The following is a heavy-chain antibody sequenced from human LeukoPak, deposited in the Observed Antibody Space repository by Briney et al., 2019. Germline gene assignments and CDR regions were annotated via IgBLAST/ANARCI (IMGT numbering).Heavy chain of an antibody. Sequence: SETLSLTCTVSGGSISSSYWSWIRQPPGKELEWVGYIYDSGNTNYNPSLKSRVTISVDTSKNQFSLKLSSVTAAGTAVYYCARGGLWWFDYWGQGTLVTVSS. CDR2: IYDSGNT. V-gene: IGHV4-59*01. D-gene: IGHD2-21*01. CDR3: ARGGLWWFDY. CDR1: GGSISSSY. J-gene: IGHJ4*02.